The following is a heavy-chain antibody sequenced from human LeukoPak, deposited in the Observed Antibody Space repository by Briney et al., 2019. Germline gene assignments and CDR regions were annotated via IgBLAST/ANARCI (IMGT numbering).Heavy chain of an antibody. CDR1: GFTFSSYS. D-gene: IGHD2-21*02. J-gene: IGHJ4*02. CDR3: AKGHIVVVTAIFFDY. Sequence: GGSLRLSCAASGFTFSSYSMNWVRQAPGKGLEWVSYISSSSSTIYYADSVEGRFTISRDNSKNTVYLQMNSLRAEDTAVYYCAKGHIVVVTAIFFDYWGQGTLVTVSS. CDR2: ISSSSSTI. V-gene: IGHV3-48*01.